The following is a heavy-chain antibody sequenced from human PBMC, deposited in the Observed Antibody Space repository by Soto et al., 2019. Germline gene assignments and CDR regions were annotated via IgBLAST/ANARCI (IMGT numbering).Heavy chain of an antibody. V-gene: IGHV1-24*01. CDR1: GYTLTELS. J-gene: IGHJ2*01. CDR3: ATGVVAPPRSGGAIVVVPAAIFHFDL. Sequence: ASVKVSCKVSGYTLTELSMHWVRQAPGKGHEWMGGFDPEDGETIYAQKSQGRVTMTEDTSTDTAYMELSSLSSEDTAVYYGATGVVAPPRSGGAIVVVPAAIFHFDLCGRGTLVTVSS. CDR2: FDPEDGET. D-gene: IGHD2-2*01.